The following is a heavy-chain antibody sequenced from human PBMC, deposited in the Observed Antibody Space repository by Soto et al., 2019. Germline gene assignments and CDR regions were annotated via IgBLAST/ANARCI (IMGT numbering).Heavy chain of an antibody. CDR3: ARDLEYSSSWGFGYYYMDV. D-gene: IGHD6-6*01. Sequence: GGSLRLSCAASGFTFSSYSMNWVRQAPGKGLEWVSSISSSSSYIYYADSVKGRFTITRDNAKNSLYLQMNSLRAEDTAVYYCARDLEYSSSWGFGYYYMDVWGKGTTVTVSS. J-gene: IGHJ6*03. V-gene: IGHV3-21*01. CDR2: ISSSSSYI. CDR1: GFTFSSYS.